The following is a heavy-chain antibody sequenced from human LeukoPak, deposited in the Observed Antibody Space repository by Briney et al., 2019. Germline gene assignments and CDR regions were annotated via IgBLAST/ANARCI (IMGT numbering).Heavy chain of an antibody. CDR3: ARGASYYDFWSGILNWFDP. Sequence: PSETLSLTCAVYGGSFSGYYWSWIRQPPGKGLEWIGEINHSGSTNYNPSLESRVTISVDTSKNQFSLKLSSVTAADTAVYYCARGASYYDFWSGILNWFDPWGQGTLVTVSS. D-gene: IGHD3-3*01. CDR2: INHSGST. V-gene: IGHV4-34*01. J-gene: IGHJ5*02. CDR1: GGSFSGYY.